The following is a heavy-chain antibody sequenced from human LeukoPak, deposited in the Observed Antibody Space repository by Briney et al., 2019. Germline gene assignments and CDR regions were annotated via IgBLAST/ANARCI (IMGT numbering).Heavy chain of an antibody. J-gene: IGHJ6*04. Sequence: SVKVSCKASGGTFSSYAISWVRQAPGQGLEWMGGIIPIFGTANYAQKFQGRVTITADESTSTAYMELSSLRPEDTAVYYCARAKTMVRDSYYYYGMDVWGKGTTVTVSS. CDR1: GGTFSSYA. CDR3: ARAKTMVRDSYYYYGMDV. V-gene: IGHV1-69*13. D-gene: IGHD3-10*01. CDR2: IIPIFGTA.